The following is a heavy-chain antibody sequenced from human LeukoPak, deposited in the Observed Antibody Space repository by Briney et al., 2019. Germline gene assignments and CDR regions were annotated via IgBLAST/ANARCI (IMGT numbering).Heavy chain of an antibody. CDR1: GGTFSSYA. D-gene: IGHD2-2*03. J-gene: IGHJ6*03. V-gene: IGHV1-69*13. CDR2: IIPIFGTA. Sequence: PGASVKVSCKASGGTFSSYAISWVRQAPGQGLEWMGGIIPIFGTANYAQKFQGRVTITADESTSTAYMELSSLRSEDTAVYYCARMDPYYYYMDVWGKGTTVTISS. CDR3: ARMDPYYYYMDV.